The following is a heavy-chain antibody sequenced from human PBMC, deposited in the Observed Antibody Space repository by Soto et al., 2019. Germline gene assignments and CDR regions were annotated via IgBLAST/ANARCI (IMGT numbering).Heavy chain of an antibody. CDR1: GGSISSYY. CDR2: IYYSGST. V-gene: IGHV4-59*01. D-gene: IGHD3-22*01. J-gene: IGHJ4*02. Sequence: SETLSLTCTVSGGSISSYYWSWIRQHPGKGLEWIGYIYYSGSTNYNPSLKSRVTISVDTSKNQFSLKLSSVTAADTAVYYCARGGYYDSSGYYHFDYWGQGTLVTVSS. CDR3: ARGGYYDSSGYYHFDY.